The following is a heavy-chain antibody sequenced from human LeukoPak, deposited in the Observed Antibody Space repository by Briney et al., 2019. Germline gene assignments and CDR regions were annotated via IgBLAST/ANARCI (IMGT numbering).Heavy chain of an antibody. CDR1: GGSISSSSYY. V-gene: IGHV4-39*07. D-gene: IGHD2-8*01. CDR2: IYYSGST. Sequence: SETLSLTCTVSGGSISSSSYYWGWIRQPPGKGLEWIGSIYYSGSTYYNPSLKSRVTISVDTSKNQFSLKLSSVTAADTAVYYCARVQRDVLVVYEALSDYMDVWGKGTTVTVSS. CDR3: ARVQRDVLVVYEALSDYMDV. J-gene: IGHJ6*03.